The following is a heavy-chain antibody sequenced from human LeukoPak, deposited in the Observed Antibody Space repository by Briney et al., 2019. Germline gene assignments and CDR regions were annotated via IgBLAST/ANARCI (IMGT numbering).Heavy chain of an antibody. Sequence: PGRSLRLSCAASGFTFSSYAMHWVRQAPGKGLEWVAVISYDGSNKYYADSVKGRFTISRDNAKNSLYLQMNSLRAEDTAVYYCARVLAGYYYYGMDVWGQGTTVTVSS. CDR3: ARVLAGYYYYGMDV. V-gene: IGHV3-30-3*01. CDR2: ISYDGSNK. CDR1: GFTFSSYA. J-gene: IGHJ6*02.